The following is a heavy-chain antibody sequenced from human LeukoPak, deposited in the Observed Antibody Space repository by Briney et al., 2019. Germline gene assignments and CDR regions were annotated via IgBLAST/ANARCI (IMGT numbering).Heavy chain of an antibody. CDR1: GGSVSRGYYY. CDR2: IYTDGAI. D-gene: IGHD3-3*01. V-gene: IGHV4-61*02. J-gene: IGHJ4*02. Sequence: SQTLSLTCTVSGGSVSRGYYYWSWIRQPAGERLEWIGRIYTDGAIYYNPSLKSRVTISVDTSKKQFSLKLSSVTAADTAVYYCARGITIFGVVIDWGQGTLVTVSS. CDR3: ARGITIFGVVID.